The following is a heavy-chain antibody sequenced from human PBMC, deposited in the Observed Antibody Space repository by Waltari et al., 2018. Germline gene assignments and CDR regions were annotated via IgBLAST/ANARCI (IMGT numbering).Heavy chain of an antibody. Sequence: QLQLQESGPGLVKPSETLSLTCTVAGGSISSSSYYWGWIRQPPGKGLEWIGSIYYSGSTYYNPSLKSRVTISVDTSKNQFSLKLSSVTAADTAVYYCARVLRDGSGGNAFDIWGQGTMVTVSS. CDR2: IYYSGST. J-gene: IGHJ3*02. V-gene: IGHV4-39*07. D-gene: IGHD3-10*01. CDR1: GGSISSSSYY. CDR3: ARVLRDGSGGNAFDI.